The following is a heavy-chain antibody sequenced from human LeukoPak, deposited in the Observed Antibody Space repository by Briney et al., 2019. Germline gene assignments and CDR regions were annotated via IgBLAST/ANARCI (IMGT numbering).Heavy chain of an antibody. Sequence: PSETLSLTCTVSGGSISSYYWSWIRQPPGKGLEWLGYIYYSGSTNYNPSLKSRVPISVDTSKDQFSLKLSSVTAADTAVYYCARDQYSSSWYWFDPWGQGTLVTVSS. D-gene: IGHD6-13*01. CDR3: ARDQYSSSWYWFDP. V-gene: IGHV4-59*01. J-gene: IGHJ5*02. CDR1: GGSISSYY. CDR2: IYYSGST.